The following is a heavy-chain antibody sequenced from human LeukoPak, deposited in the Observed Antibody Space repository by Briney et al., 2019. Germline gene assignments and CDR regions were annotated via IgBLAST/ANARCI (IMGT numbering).Heavy chain of an antibody. D-gene: IGHD1-26*01. CDR3: AKPGTWELLTAFDI. Sequence: GGSLRLSCAASGFTFSDYYMSWIRQAPGKGLEWVAFIRYDGSNKYYADSVKGRFTISRDNSKNTLYLQMNSLRAEDTAVYYCAKPGTWELLTAFDIWGQGTMVTVSS. CDR2: IRYDGSNK. J-gene: IGHJ3*02. CDR1: GFTFSDYY. V-gene: IGHV3-30*02.